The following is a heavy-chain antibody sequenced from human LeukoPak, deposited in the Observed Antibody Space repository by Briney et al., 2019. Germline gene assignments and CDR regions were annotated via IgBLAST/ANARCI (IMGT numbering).Heavy chain of an antibody. V-gene: IGHV3-23*01. Sequence: GGSLRLSCAASGFTFSDYAMSWVRQALGKGLKWVSVISGSGGSTYNVDPVKGRFTISRDNSKNTLYLQMNSLRAEDTAVYYCAKGLYYGVAWGQGTLVTVSS. CDR1: GFTFSDYA. CDR3: AKGLYYGVA. D-gene: IGHD3-10*01. CDR2: ISGSGGST. J-gene: IGHJ5*02.